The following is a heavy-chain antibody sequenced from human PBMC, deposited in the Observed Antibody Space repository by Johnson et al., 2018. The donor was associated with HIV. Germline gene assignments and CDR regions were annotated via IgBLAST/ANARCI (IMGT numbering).Heavy chain of an antibody. Sequence: VQLLESGGGVVQPGRSLRLSCAASGHTFSSYGMHWVRQAPGKGLEWVAVISYDGSNKYYADSVKGRFTISRDNAKNSLFLQMNSLRAEDTALYYCARVSSNGDSSGLVDVFDIWGQGTMVTVSS. CDR3: ARVSSNGDSSGLVDVFDI. CDR2: ISYDGSNK. V-gene: IGHV3-30*03. CDR1: GHTFSSYG. J-gene: IGHJ3*02. D-gene: IGHD3-22*01.